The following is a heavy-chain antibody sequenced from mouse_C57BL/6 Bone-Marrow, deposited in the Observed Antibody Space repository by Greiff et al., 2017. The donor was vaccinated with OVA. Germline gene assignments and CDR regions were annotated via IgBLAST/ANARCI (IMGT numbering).Heavy chain of an antibody. Sequence: VQLQQSVAELVRPGASVKLSCTASGFNIKNTYMHWVKQRPEQGLEWIGRIDPANGNTKYAPKFKGKATITADTSSNTAYLQLSSLTSEDTAIYYCANARYYYDGSYNWYFDVWGTGTTVTVSS. J-gene: IGHJ1*03. CDR1: GFNIKNTY. V-gene: IGHV14-3*01. CDR3: ANARYYYDGSYNWYFDV. D-gene: IGHD1-1*01. CDR2: IDPANGNT.